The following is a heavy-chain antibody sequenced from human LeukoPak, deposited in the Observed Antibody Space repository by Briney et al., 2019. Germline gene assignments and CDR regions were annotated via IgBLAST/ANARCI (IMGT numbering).Heavy chain of an antibody. Sequence: GESLKISCQGSGYNFPIYWIGWGRQMPGQGLEWLGIIYPDDSNTIYGPSFQGQVTISADKSINTAYLEWSSLKASDTAIYYCARQGAAGKYYYYYMDVWGKGTTVTVSS. CDR2: IYPDDSNT. CDR1: GYNFPIYW. J-gene: IGHJ6*03. D-gene: IGHD6-13*01. CDR3: ARQGAAGKYYYYYMDV. V-gene: IGHV5-51*01.